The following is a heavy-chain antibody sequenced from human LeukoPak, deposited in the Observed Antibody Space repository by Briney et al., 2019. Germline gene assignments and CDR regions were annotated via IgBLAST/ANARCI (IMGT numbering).Heavy chain of an antibody. CDR1: GYTFTSYG. Sequence: EASVTVSCKASGYTFTSYGISWVRQAPGQGPEWMGWISGYNGETSYVQKFQGRVTMTTDTSTSTAYMEVRSLRSDDTAVYYCARGHGGDYYFDYWGQGTLVTVSS. CDR3: ARGHGGDYYFDY. J-gene: IGHJ4*02. V-gene: IGHV1-18*01. D-gene: IGHD2-21*02. CDR2: ISGYNGET.